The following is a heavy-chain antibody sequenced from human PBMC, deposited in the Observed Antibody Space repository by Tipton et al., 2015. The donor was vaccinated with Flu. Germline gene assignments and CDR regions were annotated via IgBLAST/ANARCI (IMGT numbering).Heavy chain of an antibody. J-gene: IGHJ4*02. CDR1: GYTFTSFG. CDR2: ISAYKGET. Sequence: QSGPEVKKPGASVKVSCKASGYTFTSFGVSWLRQAPGQGLEWMGWISAYKGETHSAQNCQGRVTMTTDTSTSTAYLELRNLRSDDTALYYCAREPPLFRSSWSLDYWGQGTLVTVSS. V-gene: IGHV1-18*01. D-gene: IGHD3-3*01. CDR3: AREPPLFRSSWSLDY.